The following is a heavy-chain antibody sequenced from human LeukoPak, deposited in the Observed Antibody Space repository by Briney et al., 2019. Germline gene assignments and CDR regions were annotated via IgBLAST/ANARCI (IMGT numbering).Heavy chain of an antibody. J-gene: IGHJ3*02. CDR3: ARAGYSGSYLDAFDI. CDR1: GGTFSSYA. D-gene: IGHD1-26*01. CDR2: IIPIFGTA. V-gene: IGHV1-69*13. Sequence: SVRVSCKASGGTFSSYAISWVRQAPGQGLEWMGGIIPIFGTANYAQKFQGRVTITVDESTSTAYMELSSLRSEDTAVYYCARAGYSGSYLDAFDIWGQGTMVTVSS.